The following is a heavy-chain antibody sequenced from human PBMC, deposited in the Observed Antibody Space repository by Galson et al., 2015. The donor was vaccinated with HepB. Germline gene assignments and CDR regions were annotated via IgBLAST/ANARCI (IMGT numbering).Heavy chain of an antibody. D-gene: IGHD5-24*01. J-gene: IGHJ4*02. Sequence: SLRLSCAASGFTFDDYAMYWVRQAPGKGPEWVSGINWNSGNIGYADSVKGRFTISRDNAKNSLYLQMNSLRAEDTAFYYCAKARRTGFNSDIDYWGQGTLVTVSS. CDR2: INWNSGNI. CDR1: GFTFDDYA. V-gene: IGHV3-9*01. CDR3: AKARRTGFNSDIDY.